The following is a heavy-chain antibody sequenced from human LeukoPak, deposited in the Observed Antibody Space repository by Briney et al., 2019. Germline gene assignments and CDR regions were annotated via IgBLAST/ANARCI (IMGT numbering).Heavy chain of an antibody. Sequence: GASVKVSCKASGYTFTGYYMHWVRQAPGQGLEWMRWINPSNGGTDYAQKFQGRVTMTRDMSITTAYMELSRLRSDDTAVYYCARGSSGTYDAFAIWGQGTMVTVSS. V-gene: IGHV1-2*02. CDR2: INPSNGGT. CDR1: GYTFTGYY. CDR3: ARGSSGTYDAFAI. J-gene: IGHJ3*02. D-gene: IGHD3-22*01.